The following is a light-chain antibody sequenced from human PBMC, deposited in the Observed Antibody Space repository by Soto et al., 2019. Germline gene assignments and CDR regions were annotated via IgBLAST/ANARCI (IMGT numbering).Light chain of an antibody. Sequence: EIVMTQSPATLSVSPEEVATLSCRASQGIGDTLAWYQQKPGQTPRLLIYDTSIRATGVPARFSGSGSGTEFTLTISSLQPEDSATYYCLQHKTYPRTFGQGTKVDIK. J-gene: IGKJ1*01. V-gene: IGKV3-15*01. CDR2: DTS. CDR1: QGIGDT. CDR3: LQHKTYPRT.